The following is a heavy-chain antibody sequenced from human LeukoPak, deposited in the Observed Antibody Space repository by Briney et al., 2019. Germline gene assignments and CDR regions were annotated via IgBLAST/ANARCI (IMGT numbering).Heavy chain of an antibody. J-gene: IGHJ4*02. D-gene: IGHD3-10*01. V-gene: IGHV4-39*01. CDR1: GGSISSSSYY. CDR2: IYYSGST. CDR3: ARLWGYGSGSYYTHEDY. Sequence: SETLSLTCTVSGGSISSSSYYWGWIRQPPGKGLEWIGSIYYSGSTYYNPSLKSRVTISVDTSKNQFSLKLSSVTAADTAVYYCARLWGYGSGSYYTHEDYWGQGTLVTVSS.